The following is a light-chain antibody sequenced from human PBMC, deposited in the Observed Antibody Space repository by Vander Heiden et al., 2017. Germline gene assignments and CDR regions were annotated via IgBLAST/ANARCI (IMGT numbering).Light chain of an antibody. J-gene: IGKJ1*01. V-gene: IGKV1-39*01. CDR3: QQSYSTPWT. Sequence: DIQMTQSPSSLSASVGDRVAITSRASQSIRSYLNWYQQKPGKAPKLLIYAASSLQSGVPSRFSGSGSGTDFTLTISSLQPEDFATYYCQQSYSTPWTFGQGTKVEIK. CDR1: QSIRSY. CDR2: AAS.